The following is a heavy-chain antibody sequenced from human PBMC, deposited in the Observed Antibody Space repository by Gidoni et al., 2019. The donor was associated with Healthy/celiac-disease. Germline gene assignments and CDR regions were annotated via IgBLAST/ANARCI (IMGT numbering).Heavy chain of an antibody. V-gene: IGHV1-69*04. Sequence: QVQLVQSGAEVKKPGSSVKVSCKASGGTFSSYAISWVRQAPGQGLEWMGRIIPILGIANYAQKFQGRVTITADKSTSTAYMELSSLRSEDTAVYYCARGFPVPPGGPGYFDYWGQGTLVTVSS. CDR1: GGTFSSYA. CDR2: IIPILGIA. D-gene: IGHD2-2*01. CDR3: ARGFPVPPGGPGYFDY. J-gene: IGHJ4*02.